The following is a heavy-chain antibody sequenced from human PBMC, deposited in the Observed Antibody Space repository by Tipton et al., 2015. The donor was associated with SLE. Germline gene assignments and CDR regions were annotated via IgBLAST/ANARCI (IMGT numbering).Heavy chain of an antibody. CDR3: AREGMVGATGGAFDI. Sequence: TLSLTCTVSGGSISSYYWSWIRQPAGKGLEWIGRIYTSGSTNYNPSLKSRVTMSVDTSKNQFSLKLSSVTAADTAVYCCAREGMVGATGGAFDIWGQGTMVTVSS. CDR2: IYTSGST. J-gene: IGHJ3*02. V-gene: IGHV4-4*07. D-gene: IGHD1-26*01. CDR1: GGSISSYY.